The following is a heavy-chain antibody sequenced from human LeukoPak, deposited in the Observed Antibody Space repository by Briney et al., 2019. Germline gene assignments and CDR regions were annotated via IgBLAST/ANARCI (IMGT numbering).Heavy chain of an antibody. CDR2: ISGSGGST. Sequence: PVGYLRLSCAASGFTFSSYAMSWVRQAPGKWLEWVSGISGSGGSTYYADSGKGRLTISRDNSKNTLYLQMNRLSDEDTDVYYCAKDQEKDHYYGSGSGYWGQGTLVTVSS. J-gene: IGHJ4*02. CDR1: GFTFSSYA. V-gene: IGHV3-23*01. CDR3: AKDQEKDHYYGSGSGY. D-gene: IGHD3-10*01.